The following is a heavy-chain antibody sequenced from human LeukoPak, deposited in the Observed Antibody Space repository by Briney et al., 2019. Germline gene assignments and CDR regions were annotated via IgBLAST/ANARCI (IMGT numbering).Heavy chain of an antibody. D-gene: IGHD6-19*01. V-gene: IGHV3-21*04. Sequence: SGGSLRLSCEASGFTFSTYNMNWVRQAPGKRLEWVSSITSSSSYVFYADSVKGRFTISRDNAKNSLYLQMNSLRAEDTAVYYCARDLGIAVAGTLADYWGQGTLVTVSS. J-gene: IGHJ4*02. CDR3: ARDLGIAVAGTLADY. CDR2: ITSSSSYV. CDR1: GFTFSTYN.